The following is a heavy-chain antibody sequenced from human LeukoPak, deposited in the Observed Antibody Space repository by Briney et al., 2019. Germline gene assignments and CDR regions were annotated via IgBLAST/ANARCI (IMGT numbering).Heavy chain of an antibody. V-gene: IGHV4-39*01. CDR3: ARLKTATTNTHFDN. CDR2: IYYSGST. Sequence: SQTLSLTCTVSGGSISSRSYYWGWVRQPPGKGLEWIANIYYSGSTYYNPSLKSRVTIFVDTSKNQFSLKLTSVTAADTAVYYCARLKTATTNTHFDNWGQGTLVTVSS. J-gene: IGHJ4*02. CDR1: GGSISSRSYY. D-gene: IGHD5-24*01.